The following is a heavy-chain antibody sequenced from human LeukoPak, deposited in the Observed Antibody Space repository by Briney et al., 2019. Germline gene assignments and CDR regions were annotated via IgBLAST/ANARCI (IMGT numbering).Heavy chain of an antibody. CDR1: GYTFTSYY. CDR3: ARKITVTTSSGGLNWFDP. J-gene: IGHJ5*02. Sequence: GASVKVSCKASGYTFTSYYMHWVRQAPGQGLEWMGIINPSGGSTSYAQKFQGRVTMTRDTSISTAYMELSRLRSDDTAVYYCARKITVTTSSGGLNWFDPWGQGTLVTVSS. D-gene: IGHD4-17*01. CDR2: INPSGGST. V-gene: IGHV1-46*01.